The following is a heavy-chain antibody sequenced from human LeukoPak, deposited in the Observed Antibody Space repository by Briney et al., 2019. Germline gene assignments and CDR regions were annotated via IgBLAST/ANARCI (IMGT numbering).Heavy chain of an antibody. Sequence: PSETLSLTCAVYGGSFSGYYWSWIRQPPGKGLEWIGEINHSGSTNYNPSLKSRVTISVDTSKNQFFLKLSSVTAADTAVYYCARGRVTGTSGYWGQGTLVTVSS. J-gene: IGHJ4*02. CDR1: GGSFSGYY. D-gene: IGHD1-7*01. CDR2: INHSGST. CDR3: ARGRVTGTSGY. V-gene: IGHV4-34*01.